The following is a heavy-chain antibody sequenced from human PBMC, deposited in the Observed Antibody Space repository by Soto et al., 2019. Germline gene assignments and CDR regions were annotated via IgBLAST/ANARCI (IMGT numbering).Heavy chain of an antibody. V-gene: IGHV4-39*01. CDR1: GGSISSSSYY. D-gene: IGHD2-15*01. J-gene: IGHJ3*02. CDR3: ARLARPLVVVVAAQKAFDI. CDR2: IYYSGST. Sequence: QSQTLSLTCTVSGGSISSSSYYWGWIRQPPGKGLEWIGSIYYSGSTYYNPSLKSRVTISVDTSKNQFSLKLSSVTAADTAVYYCARLARPLVVVVAAQKAFDIWGQGTMVTVSS.